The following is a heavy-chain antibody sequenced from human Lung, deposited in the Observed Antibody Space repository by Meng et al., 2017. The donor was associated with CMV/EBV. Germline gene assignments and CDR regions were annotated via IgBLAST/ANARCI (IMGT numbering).Heavy chain of an antibody. V-gene: IGHV3-74*01. Sequence: GGSLRLXXAASGFTFNTYWMHWVRQAPGKGLVWVSRITSDGSSTTYADSVKGRFTISRDNAKNTLYLQMNSLGAEDTAVYYCAREYRLKYDSSGFDFWGQGTLVTVSS. J-gene: IGHJ4*02. CDR3: AREYRLKYDSSGFDF. CDR2: ITSDGSST. D-gene: IGHD3-22*01. CDR1: GFTFNTYW.